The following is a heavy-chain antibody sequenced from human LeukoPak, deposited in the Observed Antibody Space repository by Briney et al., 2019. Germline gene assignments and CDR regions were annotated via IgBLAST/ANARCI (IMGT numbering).Heavy chain of an antibody. Sequence: SETLSLTCTVSGGSISSGDYYWSWIRQPPGKGLEWIGYIYYSGSTYYNPSLKSRVTISVDTSKNQFSLKLSSVTAADTAVYYRARDPVPVSPHAFDIWGQGTMVTLSS. CDR3: ARDPVPVSPHAFDI. V-gene: IGHV4-30-4*08. CDR1: GGSISSGDYY. CDR2: IYYSGST. D-gene: IGHD2-2*01. J-gene: IGHJ3*02.